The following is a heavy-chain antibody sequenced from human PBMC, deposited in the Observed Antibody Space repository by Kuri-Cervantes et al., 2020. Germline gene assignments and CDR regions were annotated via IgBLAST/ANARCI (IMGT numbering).Heavy chain of an antibody. D-gene: IGHD6-13*01. Sequence: GESLKISCAASAFTFSNYGMHWVRQASGKGLEWVAVISYDGSNKYYADSVKGRFTISRDNAKNSLYLQMNSLRAEDTAVYYCARRPGSRSIAAAGTYYFDYWGQGTLVTVSS. CDR1: AFTFSNYG. CDR2: ISYDGSNK. J-gene: IGHJ4*02. CDR3: ARRPGSRSIAAAGTYYFDY. V-gene: IGHV3-30*12.